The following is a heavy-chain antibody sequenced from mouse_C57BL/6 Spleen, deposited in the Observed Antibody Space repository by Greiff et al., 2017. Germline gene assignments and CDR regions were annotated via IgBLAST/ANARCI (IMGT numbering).Heavy chain of an antibody. J-gene: IGHJ4*01. CDR1: GFNIKDDY. CDR3: TTRDFTSSFYAMDY. V-gene: IGHV14-4*01. CDR2: IDPENGDT. D-gene: IGHD2-12*01. Sequence: VQLKESGAELVRPGASVKLSCTASGFNIKDDYMHWVKQRPEQGLEWIGWIDPENGDTEYAQKFQGKATLTANTSSNTAYLQLSSLTSEDTAVYYCTTRDFTSSFYAMDYWGQGTSVTVSS.